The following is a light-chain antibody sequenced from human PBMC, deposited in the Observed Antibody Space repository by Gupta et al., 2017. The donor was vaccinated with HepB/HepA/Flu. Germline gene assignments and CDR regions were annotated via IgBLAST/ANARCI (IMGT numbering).Light chain of an antibody. CDR3: AVWDDSLSGVL. CDR1: SSNIASNN. Sequence: QSVLTQPPSASRTPGQRVLITCSGSSSNIASNNVYWYQQVPGRAPKRLIHRNYQRPSGVPARFSGAKSGTSASLAISGLRSEDEGDYCCAVWDDSLSGVLFGGGTKLTVL. J-gene: IGLJ2*01. CDR2: RNY. V-gene: IGLV1-47*01.